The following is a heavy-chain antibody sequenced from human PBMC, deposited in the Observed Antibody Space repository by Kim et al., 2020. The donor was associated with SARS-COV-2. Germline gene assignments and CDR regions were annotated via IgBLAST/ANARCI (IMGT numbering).Heavy chain of an antibody. CDR1: GGSITSENSY. J-gene: IGHJ5*02. CDR3: ARLMGRVRGVMRGDRFGP. D-gene: IGHD3-10*01. V-gene: IGHV4-39*01. CDR2: IFYSGNN. Sequence: SETLSLTCTVSGGSITSENSYWGWIRQPPGKGLEWIGSIFYSGNNYYSPSLKSRVSISVDTSKNQFSLRLNSVTAADTAVFYCARLMGRVRGVMRGDRFGPGGQVTLVTVSS.